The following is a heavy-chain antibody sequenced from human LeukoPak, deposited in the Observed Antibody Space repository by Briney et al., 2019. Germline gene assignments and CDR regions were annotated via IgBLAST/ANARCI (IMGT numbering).Heavy chain of an antibody. V-gene: IGHV1-2*02. Sequence: GSVKVSCKASLYTFTRYYLHSVRQAPGQGREGMGWINPNSGETNYAQKLRGRGTMTRDTSHSQRHMEARRVKAEDTAVYYCARGGGSGACVLDYWGQGTLVSVSS. D-gene: IGHD1-26*01. CDR3: ARGGGSGACVLDY. J-gene: IGHJ4*02. CDR1: LYTFTRYY. CDR2: INPNSGET.